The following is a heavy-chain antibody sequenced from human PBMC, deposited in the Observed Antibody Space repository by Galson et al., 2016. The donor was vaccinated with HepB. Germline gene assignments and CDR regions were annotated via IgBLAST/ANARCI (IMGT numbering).Heavy chain of an antibody. CDR3: VPDPKAAAGSRCPQTGTTWLGY. V-gene: IGHV3-7*03. Sequence: SLRLSCAASGFTFSSNWMSWVRQAPGKGLEWVANINADGSQKYYVDSVKGRFTISSDNAKNSLDLQMNSLGAEYTAVYYCVPDPKAAAGSRCPQTGTTWLGYWGQGTLVTVSS. CDR1: GFTFSSNW. CDR2: INADGSQK. J-gene: IGHJ4*02. D-gene: IGHD1-1*01.